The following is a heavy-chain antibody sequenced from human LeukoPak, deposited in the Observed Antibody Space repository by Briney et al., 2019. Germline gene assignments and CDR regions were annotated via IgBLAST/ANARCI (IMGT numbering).Heavy chain of an antibody. V-gene: IGHV1-2*02. J-gene: IGHJ4*02. CDR2: INPNSGGT. Sequence: ASVKVSCKASGYTFTGYYMHWVRQAPGQGLEWVGWINPNSGGTNYAQKFQGRVTMTRDTSISTAYMELSRLRSDDTAVYYCARDGPYSGSYYVYWGQGTLVTVSS. CDR3: ARDGPYSGSYYVY. CDR1: GYTFTGYY. D-gene: IGHD1-26*01.